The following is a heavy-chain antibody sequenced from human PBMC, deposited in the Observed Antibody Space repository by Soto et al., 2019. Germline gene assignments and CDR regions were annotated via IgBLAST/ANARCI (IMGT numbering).Heavy chain of an antibody. CDR2: IYYSGST. CDR1: GGSISSYY. CDR3: ARVNFGYCSSTSCYTGYYYYGMDV. J-gene: IGHJ6*02. D-gene: IGHD2-2*02. V-gene: IGHV4-59*01. Sequence: AETLSLTCTVSGGSISSYYWSWIRQPPGKGLEWIGYIYYSGSTNYNPSLKSRVTISVDTSKNQFSLKLSSVTAADTAVYYCARVNFGYCSSTSCYTGYYYYGMDVWGQGTTVTVSS.